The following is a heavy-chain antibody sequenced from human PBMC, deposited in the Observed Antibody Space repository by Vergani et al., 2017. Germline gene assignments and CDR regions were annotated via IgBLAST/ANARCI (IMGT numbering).Heavy chain of an antibody. D-gene: IGHD6-13*01. J-gene: IGHJ4*02. V-gene: IGHV3-9*01. Sequence: EVQLVESGGGLVQPGRSLRLSCAASGFTFDDYAMHWVRQAPGKGLEWVSGISWNSGSIGYADSVKGRVTISRDNAKNSLYLQMNSLRAEDTALYYCAKVTYSSSSKHFDYWGQGTLVTVSS. CDR3: AKVTYSSSSKHFDY. CDR2: ISWNSGSI. CDR1: GFTFDDYA.